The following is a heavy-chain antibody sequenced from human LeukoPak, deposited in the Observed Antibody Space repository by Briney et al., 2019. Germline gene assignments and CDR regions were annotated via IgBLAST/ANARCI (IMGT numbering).Heavy chain of an antibody. CDR3: ATYSILNAREFRY. CDR1: GFIFAGYT. Sequence: GGSLRLSCAGSGFIFAGYTMNWVRQAPGKGLQWLAYISPSGGNTLYADSVKGRFTISRDNAKNSVYLQMNSLGADDTAVYYCATYSILNAREFRYWGQGTLVTVTS. CDR2: ISPSGGNT. J-gene: IGHJ1*01. V-gene: IGHV3-48*04. D-gene: IGHD4-11*01.